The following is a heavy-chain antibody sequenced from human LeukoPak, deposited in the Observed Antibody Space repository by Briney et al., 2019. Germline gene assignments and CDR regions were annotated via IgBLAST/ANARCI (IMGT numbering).Heavy chain of an antibody. V-gene: IGHV4-34*01. J-gene: IGHJ4*02. Sequence: SETLSLTCAVYGGSFSGYYWSWIRQPPGKGLEWIGEINHSGSTNYNPSLKSRVTISVDTSKNQFSLKLSSVTAADTAVYYCAREGYNWGKVDYWGQGTLVTVSS. CDR1: GGSFSGYY. CDR2: INHSGST. CDR3: AREGYNWGKVDY. D-gene: IGHD7-27*01.